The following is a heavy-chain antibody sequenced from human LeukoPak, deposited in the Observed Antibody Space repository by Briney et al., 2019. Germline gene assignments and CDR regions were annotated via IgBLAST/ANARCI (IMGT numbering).Heavy chain of an antibody. D-gene: IGHD3-3*01. J-gene: IGHJ5*02. Sequence: PSETLSLTCTVSGGSISSYYWSWIRQPAGKGLEWIGSIYYSGSTYYNPSLKSRVTISVDTSKNQFSLKLSSVTTADTAVYYCARQSYDFWSGYLNWFDPWGQGTLVTVSS. CDR2: IYYSGST. CDR3: ARQSYDFWSGYLNWFDP. CDR1: GGSISSYY. V-gene: IGHV4-59*05.